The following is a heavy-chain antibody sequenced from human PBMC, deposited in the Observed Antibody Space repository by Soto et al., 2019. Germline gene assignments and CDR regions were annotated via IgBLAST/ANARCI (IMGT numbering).Heavy chain of an antibody. D-gene: IGHD3-22*01. CDR1: GYSFAGYW. V-gene: IGHV5-10-1*01. CDR2: IDPSDSQT. Sequence: GESLKISCKGSGYSFAGYWITWVRQKPGKGLEWMGRIDPSDSQTYYSPSFRGHVTISATKSTTTVFLQWSSLRASDTAMYYCARQIYDSDTGPNFQYYFDSWGPGTPVTVSS. J-gene: IGHJ4*02. CDR3: ARQIYDSDTGPNFQYYFDS.